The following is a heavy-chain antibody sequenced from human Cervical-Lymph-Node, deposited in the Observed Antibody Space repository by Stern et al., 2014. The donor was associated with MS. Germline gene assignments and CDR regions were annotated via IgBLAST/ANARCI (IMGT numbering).Heavy chain of an antibody. CDR3: AKDVRVYSSGWFSGMDV. CDR1: GFTFGDYD. CDR2: ISWSSGSI. Sequence: EVQLVESGGGLVQPGRSLRLSCGGSGFTFGDYDMHWVRQAPGKGLEWVSTISWSSGSIGYAESVKGRFTTSRDNAKNSLYLQMNSLKPEDTALYYCAKDVRVYSSGWFSGMDVWGQGTTVTVSS. V-gene: IGHV3-9*01. D-gene: IGHD6-19*01. J-gene: IGHJ6*02.